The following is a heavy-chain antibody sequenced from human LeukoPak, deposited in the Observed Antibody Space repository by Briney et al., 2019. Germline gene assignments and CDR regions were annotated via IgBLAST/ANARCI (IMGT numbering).Heavy chain of an antibody. CDR1: GYTFTSYA. CDR2: ISYDGSNK. Sequence: SCKASGYTFTSYAMHWVRQAPGKGLEWVAVISYDGSNKYYADSVKGRFTISRDNSKNTLYLQMNSLRAEDTAVYYCARGGSYYDSSGYNHWGQGTLVTVSS. D-gene: IGHD3-22*01. J-gene: IGHJ5*02. V-gene: IGHV3-30-3*01. CDR3: ARGGSYYDSSGYNH.